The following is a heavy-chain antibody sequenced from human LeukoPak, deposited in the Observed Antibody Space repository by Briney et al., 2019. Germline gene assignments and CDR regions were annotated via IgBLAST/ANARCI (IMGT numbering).Heavy chain of an antibody. CDR2: IYSGGTT. CDR3: ARVDTVMAYYFDL. V-gene: IGHV3-53*04. J-gene: IGHJ4*02. D-gene: IGHD5-18*01. Sequence: QPGGSLRRSCAASGFTVSTNCMTWVRQAPGKGLEWVSTIYSGGTTYYADSVMGRFTISRHNSRNTLYLQMNSLRAEDTAVYYCARVDTVMAYYFDLWGQGTLVTVSS. CDR1: GFTVSTNC.